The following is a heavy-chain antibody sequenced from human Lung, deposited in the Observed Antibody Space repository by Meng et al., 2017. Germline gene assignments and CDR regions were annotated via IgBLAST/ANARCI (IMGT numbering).Heavy chain of an antibody. V-gene: IGHV7-4-1*02. Sequence: QVPLGTSGSELKTPGAFVNVSCKASGYTFPSYAMNWVRQAPGQGLEWMGCINTNTGNPTYAQGFTGRFVFSLDTSVSTAYLQISSLKAEDTAVYYCASGWFGELFGYFDLWGRGTLVTVSS. CDR2: INTNTGNP. D-gene: IGHD3-10*01. J-gene: IGHJ2*01. CDR3: ASGWFGELFGYFDL. CDR1: GYTFPSYA.